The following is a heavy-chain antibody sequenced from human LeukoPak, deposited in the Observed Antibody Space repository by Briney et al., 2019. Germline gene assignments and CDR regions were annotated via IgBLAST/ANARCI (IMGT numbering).Heavy chain of an antibody. CDR3: ARGRAYYYDSSGCYY. D-gene: IGHD3-22*01. CDR1: GGSFSDYY. V-gene: IGHV4-34*01. Sequence: SETLSLTCAVYGGSFSDYYWSWIRQPPGKGLEWIGEINHSGSTNYNPSLKSRVTISVDTSKSQFSLKLSSVTAADTAVYYCARGRAYYYDSSGCYYWGQGTLVTVSS. CDR2: INHSGST. J-gene: IGHJ4*02.